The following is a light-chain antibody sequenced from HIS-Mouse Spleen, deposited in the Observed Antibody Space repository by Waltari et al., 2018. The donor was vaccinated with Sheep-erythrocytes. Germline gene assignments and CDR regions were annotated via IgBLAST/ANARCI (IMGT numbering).Light chain of an antibody. Sequence: QSALTKPASVSGSPGQSITISCTGTSSDVGSYNLVSWYQQHPGKAHKLMIYEGSKRPSGVSNRFSGSKSGNTASLTISGLQAEDEADYYCCSYAGSSTPWVFGGGTKLTVL. V-gene: IGLV2-23*01. J-gene: IGLJ3*02. CDR2: EGS. CDR1: SSDVGSYNL. CDR3: CSYAGSSTPWV.